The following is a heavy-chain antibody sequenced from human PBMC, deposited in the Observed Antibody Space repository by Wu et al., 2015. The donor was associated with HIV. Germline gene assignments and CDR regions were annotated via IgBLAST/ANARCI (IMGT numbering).Heavy chain of an antibody. J-gene: IGHJ1*01. V-gene: IGHV1-24*01. D-gene: IGHD2-8*02. Sequence: QVQLLQSGTEVKKPGASVKVSCKVSGYTLKKLSIQWVRQSRGKGLEWMGGFDPEDGKTIFAQRFQGRVTMTGDPSTDTAFMGLSSLRPEDTGVYYCASRPRDVWSIGLQHWGQGTLVIVSS. CDR3: ASRPRDVWSIGLQH. CDR1: GYTLKKLS. CDR2: FDPEDGKT.